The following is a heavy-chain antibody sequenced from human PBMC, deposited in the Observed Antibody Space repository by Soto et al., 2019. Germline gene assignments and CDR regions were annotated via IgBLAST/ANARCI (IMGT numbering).Heavy chain of an antibody. V-gene: IGHV3-48*03. J-gene: IGHJ6*02. CDR2: ISSSGSTI. CDR1: GFTFSSYE. D-gene: IGHD5-18*01. CDR3: ARATHEYSYGTRPPFYYYYGMDV. Sequence: GGSLRLSCAASGFTFSSYEMNWVRQAPGKGLEWVSYISSSGSTIYYADSVKGRFTISRDNAKNSLYLQMNSLRAEDTAVYYCARATHEYSYGTRPPFYYYYGMDVWGQGTTVTVSS.